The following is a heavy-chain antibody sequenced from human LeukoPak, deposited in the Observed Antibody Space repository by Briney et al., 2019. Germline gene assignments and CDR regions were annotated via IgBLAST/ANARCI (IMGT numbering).Heavy chain of an antibody. CDR1: GGSFSGYY. CDR2: INHSGST. J-gene: IGHJ4*02. Sequence: SGTLSLTCAVYGGSFSGYYWSWIRQPPGKGLEWIGEINHSGSTNYNPSLKSRVTISVDTSKNQFSLKLSSVTAADTAVYYCARVRWRDIVVVPAAPVKRYFDYWGQGTLVTVSS. CDR3: ARVRWRDIVVVPAAPVKRYFDY. V-gene: IGHV4-34*01. D-gene: IGHD2-2*01.